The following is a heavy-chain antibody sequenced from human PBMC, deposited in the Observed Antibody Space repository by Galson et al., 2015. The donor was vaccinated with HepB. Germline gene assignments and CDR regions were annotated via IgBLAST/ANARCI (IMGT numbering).Heavy chain of an antibody. CDR2: ISGSGGST. CDR3: AKDWFGDWVNWFDP. Sequence: SLRLSCAASGFTFSSYAVSWVRQAPGKGLEWVSAISGSGGSTYYADSVKGRFTISRDNSKNTLYLQMNSLRAEDTAVYYCAKDWFGDWVNWFDPWGQGTLVTVSS. V-gene: IGHV3-23*01. J-gene: IGHJ5*02. D-gene: IGHD3-10*01. CDR1: GFTFSSYA.